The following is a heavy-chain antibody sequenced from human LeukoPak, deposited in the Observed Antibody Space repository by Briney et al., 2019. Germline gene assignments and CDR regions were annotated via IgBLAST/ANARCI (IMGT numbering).Heavy chain of an antibody. D-gene: IGHD2-2*01. V-gene: IGHV4-38-2*02. J-gene: IGHJ3*02. CDR3: ARDGPIVVVPAAPNDAFDI. Sequence: PSETLSLTCTVSGYSISSGYYWGWIRQPPGKGLEWIGSIYHSGSTYYNPSLKSRVTISVDTSKNQFSLKLSSVTAADTAVYYCARDGPIVVVPAAPNDAFDIWGQGTMVTVSS. CDR1: GYSISSGYY. CDR2: IYHSGST.